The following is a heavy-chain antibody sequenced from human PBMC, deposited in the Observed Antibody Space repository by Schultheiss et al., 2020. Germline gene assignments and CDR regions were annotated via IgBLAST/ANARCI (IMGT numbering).Heavy chain of an antibody. CDR3: AKGPAHYDFWSGSSDYYYYMDV. CDR1: GFTFSSYG. CDR2: ISYDGSNK. Sequence: GGSLRLSCAASGFTFSSYGMHWVRQAPGKGLEWVAVISYDGSNKYYADSVKGRFTISRDNSKNTLYLQMNSLRAEDTAVYYCAKGPAHYDFWSGSSDYYYYMDVWGKGTTVTVSS. J-gene: IGHJ6*03. D-gene: IGHD3-3*01. V-gene: IGHV3-30*18.